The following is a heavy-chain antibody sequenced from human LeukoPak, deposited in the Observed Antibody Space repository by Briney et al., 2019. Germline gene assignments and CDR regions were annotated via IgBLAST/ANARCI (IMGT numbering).Heavy chain of an antibody. Sequence: SETLSLTCTVSGGSISSYYWSWIRQPPGKGLEGIGYIYYSGSTNYNPSPKSRVTISVDTSKNQFSLKLSSVTAADTAVYYCARGIGIAVAQWRVLFDYWGQGTLVTVSS. J-gene: IGHJ4*02. CDR3: ARGIGIAVAQWRVLFDY. V-gene: IGHV4-59*01. D-gene: IGHD6-19*01. CDR2: IYYSGST. CDR1: GGSISSYY.